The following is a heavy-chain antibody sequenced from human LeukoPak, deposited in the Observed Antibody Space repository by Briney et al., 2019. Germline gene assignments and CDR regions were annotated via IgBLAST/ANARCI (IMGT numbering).Heavy chain of an antibody. J-gene: IGHJ4*02. CDR3: ARGSLYCTNGVCSDY. CDR2: INWNGGST. D-gene: IGHD2-8*01. Sequence: GGSLRLSCAASGFTFDDYGMSWVRQAPGKGLEWVSGINWNGGSTGYADSVKGRFTISRDNAKNSLYLQMNSLRAEDTALYYCARGSLYCTNGVCSDYWGQGTLVTVSS. V-gene: IGHV3-20*04. CDR1: GFTFDDYG.